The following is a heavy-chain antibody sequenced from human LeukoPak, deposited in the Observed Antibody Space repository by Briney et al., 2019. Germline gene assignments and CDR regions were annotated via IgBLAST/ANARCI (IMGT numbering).Heavy chain of an antibody. Sequence: PGGSLRLSCAASGFTVSSNYMSWVRQAPGKGLEWVSVIYSGGSTYYADSVKGRFTISRDNSKNTLYLQMNSLRAEDTAVYYCARDGDGYNFDFDYWGQGTLVTVSS. J-gene: IGHJ4*02. CDR3: ARDGDGYNFDFDY. V-gene: IGHV3-66*01. CDR1: GFTVSSNY. D-gene: IGHD5-24*01. CDR2: IYSGGST.